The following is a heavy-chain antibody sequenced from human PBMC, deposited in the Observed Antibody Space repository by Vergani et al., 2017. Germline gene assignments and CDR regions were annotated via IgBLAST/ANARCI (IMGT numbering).Heavy chain of an antibody. CDR1: GGSISSSSYY. D-gene: IGHD6-13*01. J-gene: IGHJ4*03. V-gene: IGHV4-39*01. CDR3: ARSYSSSSFDY. CDR2: IYYSGST. Sequence: QLQLQESGPGLVKPSETLSLTCTVSGGSISSSSYYWGWIRQPPGKGLEWIGTIYYSGSTYYNPSLKSRVTIPVDTSRNQFTLKLSSVTAADPAVYYCARSYSSSSFDYWGSGTLVTVSS.